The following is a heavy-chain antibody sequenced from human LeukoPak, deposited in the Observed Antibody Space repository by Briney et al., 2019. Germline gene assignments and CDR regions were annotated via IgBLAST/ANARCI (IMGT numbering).Heavy chain of an antibody. Sequence: GGSLRLSCAASGFSISGYSMNWVRQAPGKGLEWVSSITGAGNYVDYAHSVTGRFTISRDNAKSSLYLQLSSLGAEDTAVYYCATPPLLPGWFESWGQGIMVTVSS. D-gene: IGHD2-15*01. CDR2: ITGAGNYV. CDR1: GFSISGYS. V-gene: IGHV3-21*01. J-gene: IGHJ5*01. CDR3: ATPPLLPGWFES.